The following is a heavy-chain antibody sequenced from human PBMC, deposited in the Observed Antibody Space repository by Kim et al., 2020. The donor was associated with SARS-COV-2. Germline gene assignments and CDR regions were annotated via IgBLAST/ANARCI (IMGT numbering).Heavy chain of an antibody. V-gene: IGHV7-4-1*02. CDR1: GYTFTSYA. Sequence: ASVKVSCKASGYTFTSYAMNWVRQAPGQGLEWMGWINTNTGNPTYAQGFTGRFVFSLDTSVSTAYLQISSLKADDTAVYYCAREKYSYGLNWFDPWGQGTLVTVSS. J-gene: IGHJ5*02. CDR3: AREKYSYGLNWFDP. D-gene: IGHD5-18*01. CDR2: INTNTGNP.